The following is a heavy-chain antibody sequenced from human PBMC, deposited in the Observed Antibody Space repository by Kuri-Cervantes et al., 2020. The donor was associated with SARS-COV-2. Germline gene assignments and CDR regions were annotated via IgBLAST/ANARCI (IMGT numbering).Heavy chain of an antibody. V-gene: IGHV1-18*01. J-gene: IGHJ4*02. Sequence: ASVKVSCKASGYTFTSYDINWVRQATGQGLEWMGWMNPNSGNTNYAQKLQGRVTMTTDTSTSTAYMELRSLRSDDTAVYYCARGDIHLGYCSSTSCAYFFDYWGQGTLVTVSS. D-gene: IGHD2-2*03. CDR2: MNPNSGNT. CDR1: GYTFTSYD. CDR3: ARGDIHLGYCSSTSCAYFFDY.